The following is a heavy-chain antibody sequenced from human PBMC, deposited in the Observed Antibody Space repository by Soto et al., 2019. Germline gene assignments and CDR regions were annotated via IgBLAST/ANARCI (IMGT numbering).Heavy chain of an antibody. CDR3: AKDGLLKWEASYYFDY. CDR2: ISYDGSNK. D-gene: IGHD1-26*01. CDR1: GFTFSSYG. Sequence: GRSLRLSCAASGFTFSSYGMHLVRQAPGKGLEWVAVISYDGSNKYYADSVKGRFTISRDNSKNTLYLQMSSLRAEDTAVYYCAKDGLLKWEASYYFDYWGQGTLVTVSS. J-gene: IGHJ4*02. V-gene: IGHV3-30*18.